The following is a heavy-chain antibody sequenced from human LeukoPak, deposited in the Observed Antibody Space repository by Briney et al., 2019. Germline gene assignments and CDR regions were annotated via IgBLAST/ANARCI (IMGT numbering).Heavy chain of an antibody. CDR3: ARSYSSSWSIWFDP. CDR2: ISGSGGST. CDR1: GFTFSSYA. V-gene: IGHV3-23*01. Sequence: QAGGSLRLSCAASGFTFSSYAMSWVRQAPGKGLEWVSAISGSGGSTYYADSVKGRFTISRDNSKNTLYLQMNSLRAEDTAVYYCARSYSSSWSIWFDPWGQGTLVTVSS. J-gene: IGHJ5*02. D-gene: IGHD6-13*01.